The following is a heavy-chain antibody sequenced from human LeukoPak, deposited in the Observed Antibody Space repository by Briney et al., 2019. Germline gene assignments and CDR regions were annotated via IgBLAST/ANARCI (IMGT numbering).Heavy chain of an antibody. CDR2: ISYDGSNK. V-gene: IGHV3-30*18. CDR1: GFTFSSYG. J-gene: IGHJ4*02. D-gene: IGHD3-3*01. CDR3: AKDWALTWPYYDFWSAKDY. Sequence: PGGSLRLSCAASGFTFSSYGMHWVRQAPGKGLEWVAVISYDGSNKYYADSVKGRFTISRDNSKNTLYLQMNSLRAEDTAVYYCAKDWALTWPYYDFWSAKDYWGQGTLVTVSS.